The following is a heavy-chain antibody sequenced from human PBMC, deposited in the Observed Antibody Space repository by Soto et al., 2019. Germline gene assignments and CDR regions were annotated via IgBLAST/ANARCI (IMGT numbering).Heavy chain of an antibody. CDR1: GGSFSGYY. D-gene: IGHD4-4*01. CDR3: ARVRVPVMTTVTTRYYYYMDV. Sequence: SETLSLTCAVYGGSFSGYYWSWTRQPPGKGLEWIGEINHSGSTNYNPSLKSRVTISVDTSKNQFSLKLSSVTAADTAVYYCARVRVPVMTTVTTRYYYYMDVWGKGTTVTVSS. V-gene: IGHV4-34*01. J-gene: IGHJ6*03. CDR2: INHSGST.